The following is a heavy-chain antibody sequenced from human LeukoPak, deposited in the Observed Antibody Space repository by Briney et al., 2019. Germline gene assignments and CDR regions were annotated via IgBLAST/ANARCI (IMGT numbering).Heavy chain of an antibody. CDR1: GFTFSSYE. D-gene: IGHD1-26*01. CDR2: ISSRGSTI. V-gene: IGHV3-48*03. J-gene: IGHJ4*02. Sequence: GGSLRLSCAASGFTFSSYEMNWVRQAPGKGLEWVSYISSRGSTIYYADSVKGRFTISRDNAKKSLYLQMNSLRDEDTAVYYCARDYGDAWELPECFDYWGQGTLVTVSS. CDR3: ARDYGDAWELPECFDY.